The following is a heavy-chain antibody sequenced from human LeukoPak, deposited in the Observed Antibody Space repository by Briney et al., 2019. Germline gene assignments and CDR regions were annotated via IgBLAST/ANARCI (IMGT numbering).Heavy chain of an antibody. Sequence: SENLSLTCTVSGGSISSSSYYWGWIRQPPGKGLEWIGSIFYTGSTYYNPSLKSRVTISVDTSKNQFSLKLSSVTAADTAVYYCAREEGIAGPFDYWGQGTLVTVSS. J-gene: IGHJ4*02. CDR3: AREEGIAGPFDY. CDR1: GGSISSSSYY. CDR2: IFYTGST. D-gene: IGHD6-13*01. V-gene: IGHV4-39*07.